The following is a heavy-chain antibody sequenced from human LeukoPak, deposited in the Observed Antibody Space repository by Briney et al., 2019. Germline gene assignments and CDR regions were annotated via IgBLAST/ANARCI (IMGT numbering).Heavy chain of an antibody. CDR1: GFTFSSHW. J-gene: IGHJ4*02. CDR3: ARDPQEWELPNDY. V-gene: IGHV3-74*01. D-gene: IGHD1-26*01. Sequence: SGGSLRLSCAASGFTFSSHWMHWVRQAPGKGLVWVSGINSDGSNTIYAGSVKGRFTISRDNAKNTLYLQMNRLRAEDTAVYYCARDPQEWELPNDYWGQGTLVTVSS. CDR2: INSDGSNT.